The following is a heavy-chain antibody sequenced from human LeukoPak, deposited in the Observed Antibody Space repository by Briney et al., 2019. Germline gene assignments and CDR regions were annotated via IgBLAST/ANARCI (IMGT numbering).Heavy chain of an antibody. Sequence: SQTLSLTCAISGDSVSSNSAAWNWIRQSPSRGLEWLGRTYYRSKWYNDYAVSVKSRITINPDTSKNQFSLQLNSVTPEGTAVYYCARGKNYCSSTSCYPSDFDYWGQGTLVTVSS. V-gene: IGHV6-1*01. CDR1: GDSVSSNSAA. CDR3: ARGKNYCSSTSCYPSDFDY. CDR2: TYYRSKWYN. J-gene: IGHJ4*02. D-gene: IGHD2-2*01.